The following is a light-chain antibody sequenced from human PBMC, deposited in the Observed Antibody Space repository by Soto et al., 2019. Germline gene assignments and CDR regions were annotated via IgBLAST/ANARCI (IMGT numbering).Light chain of an antibody. CDR3: GADHGSGSTWV. Sequence: QSVLTQSPSASASLGASVTLTCTLSSGYSNYKVDWYQQRPGKGPQFVMGVGTGGIVASKGDGIPDRFSVLGSGLTRNLAIKNIQTEDDSDYHSGADHGSGSTWVFGGGTELTVL. J-gene: IGLJ3*02. CDR2: VGTGGIVA. V-gene: IGLV9-49*01. CDR1: SGYSNYK.